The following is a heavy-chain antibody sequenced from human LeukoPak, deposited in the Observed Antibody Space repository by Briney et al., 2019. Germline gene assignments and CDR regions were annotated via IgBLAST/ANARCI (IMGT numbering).Heavy chain of an antibody. CDR2: ISYDGSKK. D-gene: IGHD1-26*01. V-gene: IGHV3-30-3*01. J-gene: IGHJ4*02. CDR3: ARDLSGSYIFDY. Sequence: PGGSLRLSCAASGFTFSSYGMHWVRQAPGEGLEWVAVISYDGSKKYDADSVKGRFTISRDNSKNTLYLQMNSLRAEDTAIYYCARDLSGSYIFDYWGQETLVTVSS. CDR1: GFTFSSYG.